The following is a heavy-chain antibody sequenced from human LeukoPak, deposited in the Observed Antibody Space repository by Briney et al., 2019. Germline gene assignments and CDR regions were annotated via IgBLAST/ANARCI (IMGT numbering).Heavy chain of an antibody. D-gene: IGHD5-18*01. Sequence: PSETLSLTCTVSGGSIGSSSYYWGWIRQPPGKGLEWIGSIYYSGSTYYNPSLKSRVTISVDTSKNQFSLKLASVTAADTAIYYCAKGAGGFSYYNWFDPWGQGTLVTVSS. J-gene: IGHJ5*02. V-gene: IGHV4-39*07. CDR1: GGSIGSSSYY. CDR2: IYYSGST. CDR3: AKGAGGFSYYNWFDP.